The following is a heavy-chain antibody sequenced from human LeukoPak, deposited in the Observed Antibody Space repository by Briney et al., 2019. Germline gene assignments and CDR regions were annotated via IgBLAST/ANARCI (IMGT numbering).Heavy chain of an antibody. CDR2: IYYSGST. CDR3: ARLSGRDPHDAFDI. D-gene: IGHD3-3*01. J-gene: IGHJ3*02. V-gene: IGHV4-39*07. CDR1: GGSISSSSYY. Sequence: SETLSLTCTVSGGSISSSSYYWGWIRQPPGKGLEWIGSIYYSGSTYYNPSLKSRVTISADTSKNQFSLKLSSVTAADTAVYYCARLSGRDPHDAFDIWGQGTMVTVSS.